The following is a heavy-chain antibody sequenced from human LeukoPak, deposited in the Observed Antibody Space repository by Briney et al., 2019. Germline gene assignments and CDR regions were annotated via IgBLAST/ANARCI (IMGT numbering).Heavy chain of an antibody. CDR1: GGSFSGYY. V-gene: IGHV4-34*01. J-gene: IGHJ5*02. D-gene: IGHD6-19*01. CDR3: ARGTEYSSGWYGFDP. CDR2: INHSGSA. Sequence: SETLSLTCAVYGGSFSGYYWSWIRQTPGKGLEWIGEINHSGSANYNPSLKSRVTISIDTPRNQFSLKLSSVTAADTAVYYCARGTEYSSGWYGFDPWGQGTLVTVSS.